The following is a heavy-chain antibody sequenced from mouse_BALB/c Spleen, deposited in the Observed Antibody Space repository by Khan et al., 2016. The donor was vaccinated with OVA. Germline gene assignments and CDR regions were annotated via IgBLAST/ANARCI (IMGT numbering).Heavy chain of an antibody. CDR3: ISSVYNAYAYAMDY. J-gene: IGHJ4*01. CDR1: GYSITSDFA. CDR2: ISFSGST. V-gene: IGHV3-2*02. Sequence: EVLLQESGPGLVQPSQSLSLTCTVTGYSITSDFAWNWVRQSPGNKLEWMGYISFSGSTSYDPSLKSRPSFTRDTSKNQFFLQLNSVTFEDPAPIYCISSVYNAYAYAMDYWGQGISVTVTA. D-gene: IGHD2-2*01.